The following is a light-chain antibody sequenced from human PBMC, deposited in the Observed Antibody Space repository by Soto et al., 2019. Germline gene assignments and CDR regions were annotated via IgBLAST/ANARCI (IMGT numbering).Light chain of an antibody. Sequence: EIVMTQSPATLSVSLGERATLSCRANQSVSSNLAWYQQKPGQAPRLLIFGASTRATGIPARFSGSGSGTEFTLTISSLQSEDFAVYHCQHYHALPLTFGGGTKVEIK. J-gene: IGKJ4*01. CDR2: GAS. V-gene: IGKV3-15*01. CDR3: QHYHALPLT. CDR1: QSVSSN.